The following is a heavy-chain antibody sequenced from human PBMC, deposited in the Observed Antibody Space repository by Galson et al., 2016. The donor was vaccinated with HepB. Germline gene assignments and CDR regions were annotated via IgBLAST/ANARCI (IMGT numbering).Heavy chain of an antibody. Sequence: SLRLSCAASGFTFSRYTMNWVRQAPGKRLEWVSSISSGSSYIYYADSVKGRFTISRDNARNSLYLQMNSLRAEDTAVYYCVRVRADYGGNMPDAFDIWGQGTMVTVSS. V-gene: IGHV3-21*01. CDR2: ISSGSSYI. D-gene: IGHD4-23*01. CDR1: GFTFSRYT. CDR3: VRVRADYGGNMPDAFDI. J-gene: IGHJ3*02.